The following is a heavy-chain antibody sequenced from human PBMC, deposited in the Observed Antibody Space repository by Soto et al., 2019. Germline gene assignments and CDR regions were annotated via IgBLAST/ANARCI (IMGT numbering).Heavy chain of an antibody. V-gene: IGHV1-24*01. CDR3: ATLSPFGVTVFGVVTWFDP. J-gene: IGHJ5*02. D-gene: IGHD3-3*01. CDR1: GYTLTEVS. Sequence: ASVKVSCKVSGYTLTEVSIHWVRQVPGKGLEWMGGFDPEDGKTIYAQRFQGRVTMTEDTSTDTAYMELSSLRSEDTAMYYCATLSPFGVTVFGVVTWFDPWGQGTLVTV. CDR2: FDPEDGKT.